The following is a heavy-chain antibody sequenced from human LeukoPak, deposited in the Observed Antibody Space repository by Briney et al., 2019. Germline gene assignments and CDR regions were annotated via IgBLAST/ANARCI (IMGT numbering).Heavy chain of an antibody. CDR3: ARGGSYYAYTRYFDY. D-gene: IGHD1-26*01. CDR2: MNPNSGNT. CDR1: GYTFTSYD. J-gene: IGHJ4*02. V-gene: IGHV1-8*01. Sequence: ASVKVSCKASGYTFTSYDINWVRQATGQGLEWMGWMNPNSGNTGYAQKFQGRVTMTRNTSISTAYMELSSLRPEDTAVYYCARGGSYYAYTRYFDYWGQGTLVTVSS.